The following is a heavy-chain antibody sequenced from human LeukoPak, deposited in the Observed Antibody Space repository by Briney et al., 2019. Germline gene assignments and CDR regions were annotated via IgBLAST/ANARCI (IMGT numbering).Heavy chain of an antibody. CDR1: GGSISSYY. CDR2: IYYSGST. Sequence: SETLSLTCTVSGGSISSYYWSWIRQPPGKGLEWIGYIYYSGSTNYNPSLKSRVTISVDTSKNQSSLKLSSVTAADTAVYYCARVGRGYSSSWYVGYYYYMDVWGKGTTVTVSS. V-gene: IGHV4-59*01. CDR3: ARVGRGYSSSWYVGYYYYMDV. D-gene: IGHD6-13*01. J-gene: IGHJ6*03.